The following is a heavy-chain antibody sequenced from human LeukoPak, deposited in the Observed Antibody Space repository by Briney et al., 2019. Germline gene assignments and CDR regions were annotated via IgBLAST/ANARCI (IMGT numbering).Heavy chain of an antibody. CDR1: GGSISSYY. Sequence: SETLSLTCTVSGGSISSYYWSWIRQPAGKGLEWIGRIYTSGSTNYNPSLKSRVTMSVDTSKNQFSLKLSSVTAADTAVHYCARDLVIVVVPAAIETNWFDPWGQGTLVTVSS. CDR2: IYTSGST. V-gene: IGHV4-4*07. CDR3: ARDLVIVVVPAAIETNWFDP. D-gene: IGHD2-2*03. J-gene: IGHJ5*02.